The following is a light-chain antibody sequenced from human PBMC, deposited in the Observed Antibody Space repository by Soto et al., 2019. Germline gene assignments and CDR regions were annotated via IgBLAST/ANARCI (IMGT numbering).Light chain of an antibody. J-gene: IGKJ4*01. CDR1: QSISSN. Sequence: EIVMTQSPATLSVAPGERATLSCRASQSISSNLIWYQQKPGQAPRLLIHGASTRATGIPARFSGSGSGTEFTLTISSLQSEDSAVYFCQQYDDWPPLSFGGGTRVEIK. CDR3: QQYDDWPPLS. V-gene: IGKV3-15*01. CDR2: GAS.